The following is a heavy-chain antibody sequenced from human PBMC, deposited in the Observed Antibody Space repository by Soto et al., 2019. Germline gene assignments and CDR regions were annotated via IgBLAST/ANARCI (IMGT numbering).Heavy chain of an antibody. CDR2: ISGSGGST. J-gene: IGHJ4*02. CDR3: AKGDPVEVATIFDY. D-gene: IGHD2-15*01. CDR1: GFTFSSYA. V-gene: IGHV3-23*01. Sequence: EVQLLEFGGGLVQPGGSLRLSCAASGFTFSSYAMSWVRQAPGKGLEWVSVISGSGGSTYYADSVKGRFTISRDNSKRTLFLQMNSLRAEDTAVYYCAKGDPVEVATIFDYWGQGTLVTVSS.